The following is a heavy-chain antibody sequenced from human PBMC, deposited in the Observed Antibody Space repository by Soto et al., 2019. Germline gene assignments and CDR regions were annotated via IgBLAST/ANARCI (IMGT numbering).Heavy chain of an antibody. CDR3: AKDPYSGRRGYYYDH. CDR1: GFNFADSG. V-gene: IGHV3-30*18. J-gene: IGHJ4*02. D-gene: IGHD1-26*01. CDR2: ISYVGSTY. Sequence: QVQLVESGGGVVQPGRSLRLSCEASGFNFADSGMHWVRQAPGKGLEWVALISYVGSTYYYADYVTGRFTISRDNPKNTLYLLMDSVTTVDAAIYYCAKDPYSGRRGYYYDHWGQGTLVTVSS.